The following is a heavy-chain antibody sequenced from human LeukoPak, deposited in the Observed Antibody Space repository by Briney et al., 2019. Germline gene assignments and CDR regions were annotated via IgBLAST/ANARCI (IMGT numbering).Heavy chain of an antibody. D-gene: IGHD6-19*01. CDR3: ARDFEISSG. V-gene: IGHV3-7*01. J-gene: IGHJ4*02. CDR1: GFTFSSYW. Sequence: PGGSLRLSCVASGFTFSSYWMSWVRQAPGKGLEWVANIKQDESEKYYVDSVKGRFTISRDNAKNPLYLQMNSLRAEDTAVYYCARDFEISSGWGQGTLVTVSS. CDR2: IKQDESEK.